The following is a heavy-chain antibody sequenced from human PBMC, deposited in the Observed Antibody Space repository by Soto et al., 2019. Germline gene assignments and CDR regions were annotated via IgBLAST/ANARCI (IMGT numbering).Heavy chain of an antibody. J-gene: IGHJ5*02. CDR1: GSAFTSYT. V-gene: IGHV1-3*01. Sequence: VSVTGSCTGAGSAFTSYTMNWVRQAPGQRLEWMGWINPDNGNTKSSQKFQDRVIITRDTSASTAYMDLSSLRSEDTAVYYCAGGIATGQLDPWGQGTLVTVPQ. CDR2: INPDNGNT. CDR3: AGGIATGQLDP. D-gene: IGHD2-15*01.